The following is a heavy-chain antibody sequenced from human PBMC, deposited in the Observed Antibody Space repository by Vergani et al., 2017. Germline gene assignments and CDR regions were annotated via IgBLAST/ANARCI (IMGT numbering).Heavy chain of an antibody. V-gene: IGHV3-11*04. CDR3: AKNPGISTTRHYYAMDV. Sequence: LEESGGGSVKPGGSLRLSCAASGFKFSDHYMSWIRQAPGKGLVWVSHISPGASTVSYTDSVTGRFTFSRDNDNNSLTLDMTTRKVEDTAVYYCAKNPGISTTRHYYAMDVWCQGTTVTVSS. CDR2: ISPGASTV. D-gene: IGHD1-1*01. J-gene: IGHJ6*02. CDR1: GFKFSDHY.